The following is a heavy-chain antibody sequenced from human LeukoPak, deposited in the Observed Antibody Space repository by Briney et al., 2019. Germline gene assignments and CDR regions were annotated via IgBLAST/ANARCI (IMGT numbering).Heavy chain of an antibody. CDR1: GFTFSDYY. V-gene: IGHV3-11*04. D-gene: IGHD2-2*01. CDR2: ISSSGSTI. CDR3: ARGPYCSSTSCYWANYYFDY. J-gene: IGHJ4*02. Sequence: GGSLRLSCAASGFTFSDYYMSWIRQAPGKGLEWVSYISSSGSTIYYADSVKGRFTISRDNAKNSLYLQMNSLRAEDTAVYYCARGPYCSSTSCYWANYYFDYWGQGTLVTVSS.